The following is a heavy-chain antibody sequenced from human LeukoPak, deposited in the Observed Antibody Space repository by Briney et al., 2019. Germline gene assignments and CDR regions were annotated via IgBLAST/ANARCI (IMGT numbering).Heavy chain of an antibody. Sequence: SLRLSCAASGFTFSSYAMHWVRQAPGKGLEWVAVISYDGSNKYYADSVKGRFTISRDNSKNTLYLQMNSLRAEDTAVYYCARAKVVPVANPGAYEAFDIWGQGTMVTVSS. V-gene: IGHV3-30-3*01. CDR1: GFTFSSYA. J-gene: IGHJ3*02. CDR3: ARAKVVPVANPGAYEAFDI. D-gene: IGHD2-2*01. CDR2: ISYDGSNK.